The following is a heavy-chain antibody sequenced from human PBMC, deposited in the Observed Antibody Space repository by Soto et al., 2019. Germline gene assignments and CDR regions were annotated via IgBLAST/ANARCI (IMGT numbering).Heavy chain of an antibody. CDR1: GYSFTSYW. D-gene: IGHD2-2*01. J-gene: IGHJ4*01. Sequence: SGESLKISCKTSGYSFTSYWIGWVRQMPGKGMEWMGNIYPYDSDTRYSPSFQGQVTISADTSITTAYLQWSGLRASDTAVYFCARHLVGSTRGNFDYWGQGTLVTVSS. CDR2: IYPYDSDT. CDR3: ARHLVGSTRGNFDY. V-gene: IGHV5-51*01.